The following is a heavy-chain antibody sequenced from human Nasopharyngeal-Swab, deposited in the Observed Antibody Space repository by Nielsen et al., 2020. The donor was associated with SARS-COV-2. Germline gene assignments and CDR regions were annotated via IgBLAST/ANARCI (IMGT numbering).Heavy chain of an antibody. Sequence: SETLSLTCTVSGDSISSNSYYWGWIRQSPGKGLEWIGSFSYSGTTYFNPSLKSRVTISVDTSKNQFSLKLSSVTAADTAVYYCARERVTDKYFDYWGQGTLVTVSS. CDR2: FSYSGTT. D-gene: IGHD2-21*02. CDR3: ARERVTDKYFDY. CDR1: GDSISSNSYY. V-gene: IGHV4-39*07. J-gene: IGHJ4*02.